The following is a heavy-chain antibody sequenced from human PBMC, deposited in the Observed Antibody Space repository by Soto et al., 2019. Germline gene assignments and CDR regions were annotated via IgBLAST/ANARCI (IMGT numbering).Heavy chain of an antibody. CDR2: IWYDGGNK. CDR3: ARDHSVEMATITDFDY. V-gene: IGHV3-33*01. J-gene: IGHJ4*02. D-gene: IGHD5-12*01. CDR1: GFTFSSYG. Sequence: QVQLVESGGGVVQPGRSLRLSCAASGFTFSSYGMHWVRQAPGKGLEWVAVIWYDGGNKYYADSVKGRFTISRDNSKNTLYLQMNSLRAEDTAVYYCARDHSVEMATITDFDYWGQGTLVTVSS.